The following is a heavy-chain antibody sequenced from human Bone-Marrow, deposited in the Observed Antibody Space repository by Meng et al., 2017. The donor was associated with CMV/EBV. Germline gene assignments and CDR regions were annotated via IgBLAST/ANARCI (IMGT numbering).Heavy chain of an antibody. Sequence: GESLKISCAAPGFTFSSYSMNWVRQAPGKGLEWVSYISSSSSTIYYADCVKGRFTISRDNAKNSLYLQMNSLRAEDMAVYYGARGGAAAGVYYYYYGMDVWGQGTTVTVSS. CDR1: GFTFSSYS. CDR2: ISSSSSTI. V-gene: IGHV3-48*04. J-gene: IGHJ6*02. CDR3: ARGGAAAGVYYYYYGMDV. D-gene: IGHD6-13*01.